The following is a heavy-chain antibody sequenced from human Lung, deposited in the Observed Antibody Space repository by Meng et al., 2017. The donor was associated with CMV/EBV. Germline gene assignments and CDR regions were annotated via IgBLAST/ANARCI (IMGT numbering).Heavy chain of an antibody. CDR3: AKDRGSAWSFDY. J-gene: IGHJ4*02. CDR1: GFTFSDFA. D-gene: IGHD6-19*01. V-gene: IGHV3-23*03. CDR2: VYSGGDSA. Sequence: CAASGFTFSDFAMNWVRQAPGRGLEWVSIVYSGGDSAYYANSVQGRFTMSRDNSKNTVYLQMNSLRAEDTAVYYCAKDRGSAWSFDYWGQGTLVTVS.